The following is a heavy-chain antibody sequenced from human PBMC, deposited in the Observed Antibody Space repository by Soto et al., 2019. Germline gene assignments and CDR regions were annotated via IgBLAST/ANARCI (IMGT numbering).Heavy chain of an antibody. Sequence: SETLSLTCTVSGGSISSYYWSWIRQPAGKGLEWIGRIYTSGSTNYNPSLKSRVTMSVDTSKNQFSLKLSSVTAADTAVYYCARTQNYYDSSGYYTTAYYFDYWGQGTLVTSPQ. CDR1: GGSISSYY. CDR3: ARTQNYYDSSGYYTTAYYFDY. J-gene: IGHJ4*02. V-gene: IGHV4-4*07. D-gene: IGHD3-22*01. CDR2: IYTSGST.